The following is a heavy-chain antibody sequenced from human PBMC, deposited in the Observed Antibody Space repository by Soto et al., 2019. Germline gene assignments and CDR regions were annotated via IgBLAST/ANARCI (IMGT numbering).Heavy chain of an antibody. CDR1: GFTFTTYW. J-gene: IGHJ5*02. Sequence: VGSLRLSCVASGFTFTTYWMSWVRQAPGKGLEWVANIRQDGGAQYYVDSVKGRFTISRDNAKNSVYLQMDSLRVEDTAVYYCVRGGHGSGSYLGSSWGQGILVTVSS. V-gene: IGHV3-7*03. CDR2: IRQDGGAQ. CDR3: VRGGHGSGSYLGSS. D-gene: IGHD3-10*01.